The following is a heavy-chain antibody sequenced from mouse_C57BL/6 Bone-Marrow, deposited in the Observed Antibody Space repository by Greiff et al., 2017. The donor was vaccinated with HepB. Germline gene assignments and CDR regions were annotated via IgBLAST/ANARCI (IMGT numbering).Heavy chain of an antibody. D-gene: IGHD2-2*01. V-gene: IGHV1-26*01. CDR3: ASNGSPHFDV. Sequence: VQLQQSGPELVKPGASVKISCKASGYTFTDYYMNWVKQSHGKSLEWIGDINPNNGGTSYNQKFKGKATLTVDKSSSTAYMELRSLTSEDSAVYYCASNGSPHFDVWGTGTTVTVSS. CDR1: GYTFTDYY. CDR2: INPNNGGT. J-gene: IGHJ1*03.